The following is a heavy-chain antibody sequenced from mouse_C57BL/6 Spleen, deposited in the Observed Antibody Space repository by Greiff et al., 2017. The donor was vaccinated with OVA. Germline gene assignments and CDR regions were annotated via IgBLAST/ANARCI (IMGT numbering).Heavy chain of an antibody. Sequence: VQLQQSGTVLARPGASVKMSCKTSGYTFTSYWMHWVKQRPGQGLEWIGAIYPGNSDTSYNQKFKGKAKLTAVTSASTAYMELSSLTNEDSAVYYCTRWWLLRDYYAIDYWGQGTSVTVSS. D-gene: IGHD2-3*01. CDR1: GYTFTSYW. J-gene: IGHJ4*01. CDR3: TRWWLLRDYYAIDY. CDR2: IYPGNSDT. V-gene: IGHV1-5*01.